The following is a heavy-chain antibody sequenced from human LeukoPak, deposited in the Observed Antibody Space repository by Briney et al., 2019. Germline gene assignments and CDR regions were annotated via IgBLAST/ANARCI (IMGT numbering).Heavy chain of an antibody. Sequence: GGSLRLSCAASGFSLSTYWMSWVRQAPGKGLEWVAHIKQDESEKDYVDSVKGRFTISRDNAKNSLYLQMNSLRAEDTALYYCARAFAADYSYYYYYMDVWGKGTTVTVSS. J-gene: IGHJ6*03. V-gene: IGHV3-7*03. D-gene: IGHD3-16*01. CDR3: ARAFAADYSYYYYYMDV. CDR1: GFSLSTYW. CDR2: IKQDESEK.